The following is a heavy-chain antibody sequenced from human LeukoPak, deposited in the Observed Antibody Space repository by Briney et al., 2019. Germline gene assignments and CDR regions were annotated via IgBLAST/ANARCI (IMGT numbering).Heavy chain of an antibody. D-gene: IGHD2-2*01. CDR2: IGGSGGDI. Sequence: GGSLRLSCAASGFAFSDCYMTWIRQAPGKGLEYISYIGGSGGDITYADSVRGRFTVSRDNAKDSLYLQMNSLRVEDTAVYYCARYARELDYWGQGSLVTVSS. CDR3: ARYARELDY. V-gene: IGHV3-11*01. J-gene: IGHJ4*02. CDR1: GFAFSDCY.